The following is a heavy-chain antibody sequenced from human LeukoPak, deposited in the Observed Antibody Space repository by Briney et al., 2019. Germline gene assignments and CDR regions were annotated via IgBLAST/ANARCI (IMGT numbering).Heavy chain of an antibody. D-gene: IGHD3-9*01. CDR3: AAYDILTGYFLGVNY. V-gene: IGHV3-74*01. CDR1: GFTFSSYW. CDR2: INSDGSST. J-gene: IGHJ4*02. Sequence: PGGSLRLSCAASGFTFSSYWMHWVRQAPGKGLVWVSRINSDGSSTSYADSVKGRFTISRDNAKNTLYLQMNSLRAEDTAVYYCAAYDILTGYFLGVNYWGQGTLVTVSS.